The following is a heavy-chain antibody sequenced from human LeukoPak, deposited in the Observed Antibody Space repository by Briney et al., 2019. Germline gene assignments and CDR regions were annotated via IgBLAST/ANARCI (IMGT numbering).Heavy chain of an antibody. CDR3: ARDRPSPHSDGLSYYFYGMDV. Sequence: SQTLSLTCAISGDSVSSNSAAWNWIRQSPSRGLEWLGRTYYTSKWYNDYAVSVKSRMTIIPNTSKNQFSLQLKSVTPDDTAVYFCARDRPSPHSDGLSYYFYGMDVWGQGTTVTVSS. CDR1: GDSVSSNSAA. J-gene: IGHJ6*02. V-gene: IGHV6-1*01. CDR2: TYYTSKWYN. D-gene: IGHD5-18*01.